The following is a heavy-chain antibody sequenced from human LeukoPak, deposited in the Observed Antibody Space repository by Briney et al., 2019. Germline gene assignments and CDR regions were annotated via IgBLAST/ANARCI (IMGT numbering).Heavy chain of an antibody. J-gene: IGHJ4*02. V-gene: IGHV3-30*18. Sequence: GGSLRLSCAASGFTFSSYGMHWVRQAPGKGLEWVAVISYDGSNKYYADSVKGRFTISGDNSKNTLYLQMNSLRAEDTAVYYCAKEGYPALDYWGQGTLVTVSS. CDR3: AKEGYPALDY. CDR2: ISYDGSNK. D-gene: IGHD5-18*01. CDR1: GFTFSSYG.